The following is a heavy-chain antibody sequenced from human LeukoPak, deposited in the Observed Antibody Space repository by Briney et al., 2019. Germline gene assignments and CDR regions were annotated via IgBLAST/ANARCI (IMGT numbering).Heavy chain of an antibody. CDR1: GGSISGSTFY. Sequence: NPSETLSLTCTVSGGSISGSTFYWGWLRQPPGKGLEWIGSLYYSGSTYYNPSLKSRVTISVGTSKNQFSLKLSSVTAADTAVYYCARVGNNNWFDRWGQGTLVTVSS. V-gene: IGHV4-39*07. D-gene: IGHD2/OR15-2a*01. J-gene: IGHJ5*02. CDR3: ARVGNNNWFDR. CDR2: LYYSGST.